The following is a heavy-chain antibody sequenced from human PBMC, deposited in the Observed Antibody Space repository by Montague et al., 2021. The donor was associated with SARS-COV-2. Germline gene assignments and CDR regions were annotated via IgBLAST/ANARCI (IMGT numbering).Heavy chain of an antibody. D-gene: IGHD6-19*01. V-gene: IGHV3-48*03. CDR1: GFTFSSYD. Sequence: SLRLSWAASGFTFSSYDMNWVRQAPGKGLEWVSYISSSGSTIYYADFVKGRFTISRDNAKNSLYLQMNSLRAEDTAVYYCARDIAVAGTSFDYWGQGTLVTVSS. CDR2: ISSSGSTI. CDR3: ARDIAVAGTSFDY. J-gene: IGHJ4*02.